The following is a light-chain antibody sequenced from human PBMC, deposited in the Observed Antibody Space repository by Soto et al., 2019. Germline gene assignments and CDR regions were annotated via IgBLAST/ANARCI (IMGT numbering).Light chain of an antibody. CDR1: SSDIGRFNY. J-gene: IGLJ3*02. CDR2: EVS. V-gene: IGLV2-14*01. Sequence: QSALTQPASVSGSPGQSITISCTGTSSDIGRFNYVSWYQQHPGKVPKLMIYEVSNRPSGVSNRFSGSKSGNTASLTISGLQDEGEADYYCSSHTFSNPWVFGGGTKLTVL. CDR3: SSHTFSNPWV.